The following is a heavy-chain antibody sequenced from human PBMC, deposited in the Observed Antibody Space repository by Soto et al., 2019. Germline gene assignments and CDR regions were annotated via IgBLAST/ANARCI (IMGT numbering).Heavy chain of an antibody. Sequence: EVQLVESGGGLVKPGGSLRLSCAASGFTFSNAWMSWVRQAPGKGREGVGGIKSKTDGGTTDYAAPVKGRFTISRDDSKNTLYLQMNSLKTEDTAVYYCTTAGYFDWLLPNDYWGQGTLVTVSS. CDR1: GFTFSNAW. CDR2: IKSKTDGGTT. D-gene: IGHD3-9*01. CDR3: TTAGYFDWLLPNDY. V-gene: IGHV3-15*01. J-gene: IGHJ4*02.